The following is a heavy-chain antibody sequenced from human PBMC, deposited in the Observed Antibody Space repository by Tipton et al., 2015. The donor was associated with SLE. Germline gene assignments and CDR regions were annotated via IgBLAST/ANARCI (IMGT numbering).Heavy chain of an antibody. D-gene: IGHD3-10*01. CDR2: IYHSGST. V-gene: IGHV4-38-2*02. CDR3: ARDYYGSGSYYNPLDAFDI. Sequence: TLSLTCAISGYSISSAYYWGWIRQPPGKGLEWIGSIYHSGSTYYNPSLKSRVTISVDTSKNQFSLKLSSVTAADTAVYYCARDYYGSGSYYNPLDAFDIWGQGTMVTVSS. J-gene: IGHJ3*02. CDR1: GYSISSAYY.